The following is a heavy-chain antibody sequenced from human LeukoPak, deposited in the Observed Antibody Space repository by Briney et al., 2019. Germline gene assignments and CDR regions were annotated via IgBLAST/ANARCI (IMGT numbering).Heavy chain of an antibody. D-gene: IGHD3-22*01. V-gene: IGHV4-39*01. Sequence: SETLSLTCTVSGGSISSYYWGWIRQPPGKGLEWIGSIYYSGSTYYNPSLKSRVTISVDTSKNQFSLKLSSVTAADTAVYYCARHLYKYYYDSSGYSPGYFDYWGQGTLVTVSS. CDR1: GGSISSYY. J-gene: IGHJ4*02. CDR2: IYYSGST. CDR3: ARHLYKYYYDSSGYSPGYFDY.